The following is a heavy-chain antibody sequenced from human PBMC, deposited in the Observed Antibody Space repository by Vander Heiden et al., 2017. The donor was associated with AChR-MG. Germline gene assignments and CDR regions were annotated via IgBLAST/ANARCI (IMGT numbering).Heavy chain of an antibody. CDR1: GGSFSGYY. CDR2: INHSGST. V-gene: IGHV4-34*01. Sequence: QVQLQQWGAGLLKPSETLSLTCAVYGGSFSGYYWSWIRQPPGKGLEWIGEINHSGSTNYNPSLKSRVTISVDTSKNQFSLKLSSVTAADTAVYYCARGRKGRMDVWGQGTTVTVSS. CDR3: ARGRKGRMDV. J-gene: IGHJ6*02.